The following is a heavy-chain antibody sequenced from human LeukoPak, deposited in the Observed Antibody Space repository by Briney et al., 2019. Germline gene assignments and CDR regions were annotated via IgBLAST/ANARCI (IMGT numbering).Heavy chain of an antibody. J-gene: IGHJ6*02. CDR2: ISWNSGSI. V-gene: IGHV3-9*01. CDR3: AKDIQSSGSSSWYPTYYYYYGMDV. CDR1: GFTFGSYS. Sequence: PGGSLRLSCAASGFTFGSYSMNWVRQAPGKGLEWVSGISWNSGSIGYADSVKGRFTISRDNAKNSLYLQMNSLRAEDTALYYCAKDIQSSGSSSWYPTYYYYYGMDVWGQGTTVIVSS. D-gene: IGHD6-13*01.